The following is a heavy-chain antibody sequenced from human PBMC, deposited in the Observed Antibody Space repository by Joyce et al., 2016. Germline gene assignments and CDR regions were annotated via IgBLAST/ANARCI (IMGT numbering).Heavy chain of an antibody. D-gene: IGHD2-2*02. V-gene: IGHV5-51*01. CDR3: ARSTLPGYCSSTSCYIRYYFDY. CDR1: GYSFTSYW. CDR2: IYPGDSDT. J-gene: IGHJ4*02. Sequence: GKKPGESLKISCKDSGYSFTSYWIGWVRQMPGKGLEWMGIIYPGDSDTRYSPSFQGQVTSSADKAISTAYLQWNSLKASDTAMYYCARSTLPGYCSSTSCYIRYYFDYWGQGTLVTVSS.